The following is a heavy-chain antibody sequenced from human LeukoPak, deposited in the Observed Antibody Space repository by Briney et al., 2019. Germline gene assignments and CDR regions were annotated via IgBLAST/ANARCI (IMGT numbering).Heavy chain of an antibody. CDR3: ASLGLGYCSGGRCPGYFDL. V-gene: IGHV1-69*04. Sequence: ASVTVSCKASGGTFSSYVISWVRQAPGQGLEWMGRIIPILGIANYAQRFQGRVAITADKSTTTAYMELSSLRSEDTAVYYCASLGLGYCSGGRCPGYFDLWGRGTLVTVSS. CDR2: IIPILGIA. CDR1: GGTFSSYV. J-gene: IGHJ2*01. D-gene: IGHD2-15*01.